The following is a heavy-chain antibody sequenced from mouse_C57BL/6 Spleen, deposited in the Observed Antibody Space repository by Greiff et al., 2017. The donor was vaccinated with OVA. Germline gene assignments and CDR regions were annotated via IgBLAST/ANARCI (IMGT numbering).Heavy chain of an antibody. D-gene: IGHD1-1*01. CDR3: AKRDYGDYAMDY. J-gene: IGHJ4*01. Sequence: QVQLQQSGPGLVQPSQSLSITCTVSGFSLTSYGVHWVRQSPGKGLEWLGVIWRGGSTDYNAAFMSRLSITKDNSKSQVFFKMNSLQADDTAIYSCAKRDYGDYAMDYWGQGTSVTVSS. V-gene: IGHV2-5*01. CDR1: GFSLTSYG. CDR2: IWRGGST.